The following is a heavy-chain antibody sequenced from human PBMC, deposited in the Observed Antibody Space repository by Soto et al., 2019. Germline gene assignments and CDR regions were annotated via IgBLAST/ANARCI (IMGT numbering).Heavy chain of an antibody. D-gene: IGHD2-15*01. CDR2: IYYSGST. Sequence: QVQLQESGPGLVKPSETLSLTCTVSGGSISSYYWSWIRQPPGKGLEWIGYIYYSGSTNYNPSLKSRVTISVDTSKNQFSLKLSSVTAADTAVYYCARHGIYCSGGSCSYFDYWGQGTLVTVSS. V-gene: IGHV4-59*08. J-gene: IGHJ4*02. CDR1: GGSISSYY. CDR3: ARHGIYCSGGSCSYFDY.